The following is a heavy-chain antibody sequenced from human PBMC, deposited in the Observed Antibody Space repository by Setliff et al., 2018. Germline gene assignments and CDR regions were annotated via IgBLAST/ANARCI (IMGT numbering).Heavy chain of an antibody. CDR1: GGSFSTYY. Sequence: SSETLSLTCTVSGGSFSTYYWSWIRQAPGKGLEWIGHVYYSGAANYNPSLKSRVTMSVDTSKTQFSLKLNSMTTADTAVYYCARGGTYRYFDYWGQGTLVTVSS. CDR2: VYYSGAA. V-gene: IGHV4-59*01. J-gene: IGHJ4*02. CDR3: ARGGTYRYFDY.